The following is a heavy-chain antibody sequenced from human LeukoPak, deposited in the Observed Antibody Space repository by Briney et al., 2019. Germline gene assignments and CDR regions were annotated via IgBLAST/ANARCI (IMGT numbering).Heavy chain of an antibody. V-gene: IGHV3-23*01. CDR1: GFTFSSYA. D-gene: IGHD6-19*01. Sequence: GGSLRLSFAASGFTFSSYAMSWVRQAPGKGLEWVSAISGSGGSTYYADSVKGRFTISRDNSKNTLYLQMNSLRAEDTAVYYCAKVVGAVAGSYGMDVWGQGTTVTVSS. CDR3: AKVVGAVAGSYGMDV. J-gene: IGHJ6*02. CDR2: ISGSGGST.